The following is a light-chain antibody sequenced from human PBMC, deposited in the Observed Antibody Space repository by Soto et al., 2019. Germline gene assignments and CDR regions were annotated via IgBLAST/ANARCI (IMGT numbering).Light chain of an antibody. CDR1: SSNIGAGYD. V-gene: IGLV1-40*01. CDR2: GNS. CDR3: QSYDSSLSVVV. Sequence: QSVLTQPDSVSGAPGQRVTISCTGSSSNIGAGYDVHWYQQLPGTSPKLLIYGNSNRPSGVPDRFSGSKSGTSASLAITGLQSEDEADYYCQSYDSSLSVVVFGRGTKLTVI. J-gene: IGLJ2*01.